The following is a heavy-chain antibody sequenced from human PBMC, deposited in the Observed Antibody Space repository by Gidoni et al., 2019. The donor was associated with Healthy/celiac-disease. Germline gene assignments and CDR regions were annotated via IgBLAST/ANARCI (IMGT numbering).Heavy chain of an antibody. CDR1: GFTLSSYA. CDR2: ISGSGGST. D-gene: IGHD4-17*01. CDR3: AKDGDDYGDDKGFDY. V-gene: IGHV3-23*01. Sequence: EVQLLESGGGLVQPGGSLRLSCAASGFTLSSYAMSWVRQAPGEGLEWVSAISGSGGSTYYADSVKGRFTISRDNSKNTLYLQMNSLRAEDTAVYYCAKDGDDYGDDKGFDYWGQGTLVTVSS. J-gene: IGHJ4*02.